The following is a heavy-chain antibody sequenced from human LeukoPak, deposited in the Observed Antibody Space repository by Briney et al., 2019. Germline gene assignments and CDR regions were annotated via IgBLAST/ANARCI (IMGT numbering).Heavy chain of an antibody. CDR1: GGSFSGYY. J-gene: IGHJ4*02. CDR3: ARHYDSSAYWYYFGY. Sequence: SETLSLTCAVYGGSFSGYYWSWIRQPPGKGLEWIGSIFYSGSTDSNPSLKGRVTISVDASKNQFSLKLSSVTAADTAMYFCARHYDSSAYWYYFGYWGQGTLVTVSP. V-gene: IGHV4-59*08. D-gene: IGHD3-22*01. CDR2: IFYSGST.